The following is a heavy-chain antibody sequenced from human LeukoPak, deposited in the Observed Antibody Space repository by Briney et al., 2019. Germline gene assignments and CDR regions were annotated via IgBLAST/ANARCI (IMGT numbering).Heavy chain of an antibody. CDR2: IIPIFGTA. CDR3: ARGAQLRYFDWLLSP. V-gene: IGHV1-69*01. J-gene: IGHJ5*02. Sequence: SVKVSCKASGGTFSSYAISWVRQAPGQGLEWMGVIIPIFGTANYAQKLQGRVTITADESTSTAYMELSSLRSEDTAVYYCARGAQLRYFDWLLSPWGQGTLVTVSS. CDR1: GGTFSSYA. D-gene: IGHD3-9*01.